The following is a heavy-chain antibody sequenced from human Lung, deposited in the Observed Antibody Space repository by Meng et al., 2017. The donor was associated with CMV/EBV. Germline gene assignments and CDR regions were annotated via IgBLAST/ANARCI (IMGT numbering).Heavy chain of an antibody. CDR1: GLTFRDAW. CDR2: FKTNTGAGTM. Sequence: GGSLRLXXSVSGLTFRDAWMSWVRQAPGKGLEWVGRFKTNTGAGTMDYAAPVKGRFTISRDTSKNTLYLQMDSLKTEDTGMYYCIWHTTTSCYFDLWGPGTXVTVSS. CDR3: IWHTTTSCYFDL. D-gene: IGHD2-2*01. V-gene: IGHV3-15*01. J-gene: IGHJ4*03.